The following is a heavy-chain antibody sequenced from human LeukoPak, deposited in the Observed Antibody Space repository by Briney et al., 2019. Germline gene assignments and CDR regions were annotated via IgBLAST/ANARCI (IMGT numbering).Heavy chain of an antibody. D-gene: IGHD2-2*01. CDR2: ISGGGTYI. Sequence: PGGSLRLSCAASGFTFSSYSMNWVRQAPGKGLEWVSSISGGGTYIYYVDSVKGRFTISRDNAKNSLFLYMGSLRAEDTAVYYCARGPLDSYCSSTSCVVNYYYGMDVWGQGTTVTVSS. CDR3: ARGPLDSYCSSTSCVVNYYYGMDV. CDR1: GFTFSSYS. V-gene: IGHV3-21*01. J-gene: IGHJ6*02.